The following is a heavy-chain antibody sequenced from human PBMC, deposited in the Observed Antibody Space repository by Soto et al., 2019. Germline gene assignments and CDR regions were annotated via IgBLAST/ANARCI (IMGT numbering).Heavy chain of an antibody. D-gene: IGHD4-17*01. CDR3: ARSSTYGENDY. J-gene: IGHJ4*02. Sequence: ASVKVSCKASGYSFTVYYMHWVRLAPGQRLEWMGRINPNNGDTNYAQKFQGRVTMTRDTSISTAYMELSRLTSDDMAIYYCARSSTYGENDYWGQGTLVTVSS. V-gene: IGHV1-2*06. CDR1: GYSFTVYY. CDR2: INPNNGDT.